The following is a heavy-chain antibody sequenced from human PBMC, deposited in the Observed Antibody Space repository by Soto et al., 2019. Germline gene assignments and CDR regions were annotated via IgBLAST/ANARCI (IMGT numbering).Heavy chain of an antibody. D-gene: IGHD3-10*01. Sequence: QVQLVQSGAEVKKPGASVKVSCKASGYTFTSYDINWVRQATGQGLEWMGWMNPNSGNTGYAQKFQGRVTMTRNTALSTAYMEVSSLRSEDTAVYYCARGNDYGSGCDRFPGYNWFGPWGQGTLVTVSS. J-gene: IGHJ5*02. V-gene: IGHV1-8*01. CDR2: MNPNSGNT. CDR1: GYTFTSYD. CDR3: ARGNDYGSGCDRFPGYNWFGP.